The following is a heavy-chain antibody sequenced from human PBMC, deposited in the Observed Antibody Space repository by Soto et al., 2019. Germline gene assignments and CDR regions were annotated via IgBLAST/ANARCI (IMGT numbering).Heavy chain of an antibody. CDR3: AKAPVPALLPATLYYFDY. CDR2: ISGSGGST. CDR1: GFTFSSYA. V-gene: IGHV3-23*01. J-gene: IGHJ4*02. D-gene: IGHD2-2*01. Sequence: LRLSCAASGFTFSSYAMSWVRRAPGKGLEWVSAISGSGGSTYYADSVKGRFTISRDNSKNTLYLQMNSLRAEDTAVYYCAKAPVPALLPATLYYFDYWGQGTLVTVSS.